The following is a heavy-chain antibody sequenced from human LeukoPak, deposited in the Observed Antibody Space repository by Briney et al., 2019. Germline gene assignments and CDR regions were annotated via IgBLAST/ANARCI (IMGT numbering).Heavy chain of an antibody. V-gene: IGHV4-39*01. CDR1: GGSISSSSYY. CDR3: ARRVVVPAAIGRPYNWFDP. CDR2: IYYSGST. Sequence: SETLSLTCIVSGGSISSSSYYWGWIRQPPGKGLEWIGSIYYSGSTYYNPSLKSRVTISVDTSKNQFSLKLSSVTAADTAVYYCARRVVVPAAIGRPYNWFDPWGQGTLVTVSS. D-gene: IGHD2-2*01. J-gene: IGHJ5*02.